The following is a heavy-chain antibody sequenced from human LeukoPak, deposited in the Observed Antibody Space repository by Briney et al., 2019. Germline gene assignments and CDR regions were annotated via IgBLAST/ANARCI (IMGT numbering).Heavy chain of an antibody. CDR1: GFTFSSYS. CDR2: ISSSSSYI. D-gene: IGHD7-27*01. Sequence: GGSLRLSCAASGFTFSSYSMNWVRQAPGKGLEWVSSISSSSSYIYYADSVKGRFTISRDSAKNSLYLQMNSLRAEDTAVYYCARVPRTGDWDYWGQGTLVTVSS. CDR3: ARVPRTGDWDY. J-gene: IGHJ4*02. V-gene: IGHV3-21*01.